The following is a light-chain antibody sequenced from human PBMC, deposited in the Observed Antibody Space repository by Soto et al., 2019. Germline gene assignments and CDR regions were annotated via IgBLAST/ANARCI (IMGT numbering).Light chain of an antibody. J-gene: IGKJ5*01. Sequence: EIVLTQSPGTLSLSPGESGILSCRTSQTVNSPYLAWYQQKPGQAPRLLISGASTRATGIPDRFSGSGSGTEFTLTISSLQSEDFAVYYCQQYNNWPPITFGQGTRLEIK. V-gene: IGKV3D-15*01. CDR3: QQYNNWPPIT. CDR2: GAS. CDR1: QTVNSPY.